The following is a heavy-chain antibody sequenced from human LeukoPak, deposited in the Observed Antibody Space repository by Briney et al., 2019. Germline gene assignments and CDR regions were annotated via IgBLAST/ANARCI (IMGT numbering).Heavy chain of an antibody. CDR3: ARGRVVAAT. CDR2: INHSGST. V-gene: IGHV4-34*01. J-gene: IGHJ5*02. Sequence: SETLTLTCAVYGGSFSGYYWSWIRQPPGKGLEWIGEINHSGSTNYNPSLKSRVTISVDTSKNQFSLKLSSVTAADTAVYHCARGRVVAATWGQGTLVTVSS. D-gene: IGHD2-15*01. CDR1: GGSFSGYY.